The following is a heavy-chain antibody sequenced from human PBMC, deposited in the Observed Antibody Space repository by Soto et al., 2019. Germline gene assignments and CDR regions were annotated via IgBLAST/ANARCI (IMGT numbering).Heavy chain of an antibody. D-gene: IGHD3-16*02. CDR3: AVGGGDLSLTPFDY. J-gene: IGHJ4*02. CDR2: ISTDGTNQ. Sequence: QVHLVESGGGVVQPGRSLRLSCVASGFNFKAYGMHWVRQAPGKGLEWVAVISTDGTNQHHADSVKGRFTISRENFKNTLYLQMNSLRPEDTAVYFCAVGGGDLSLTPFDYWGQGTLVTVSS. V-gene: IGHV3-30-3*01. CDR1: GFNFKAYG.